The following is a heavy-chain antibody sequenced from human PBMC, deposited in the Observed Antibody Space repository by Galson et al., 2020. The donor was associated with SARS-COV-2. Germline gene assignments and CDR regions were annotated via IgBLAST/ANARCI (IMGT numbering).Heavy chain of an antibody. V-gene: IGHV5-51*01. Sequence: HGESLKISCKGSGYNFASYWIGWVRQMPGKGLEWMGIIDPDDSDTRYSPSFQGQVTISVDQSISTAYLQWSGLKASDTAIYYCARPTNSGRYFDLWGRGTLVTVS. CDR2: IDPDDSDT. CDR3: ARPTNSGRYFDL. D-gene: IGHD3-10*01. J-gene: IGHJ2*01. CDR1: GYNFASYW.